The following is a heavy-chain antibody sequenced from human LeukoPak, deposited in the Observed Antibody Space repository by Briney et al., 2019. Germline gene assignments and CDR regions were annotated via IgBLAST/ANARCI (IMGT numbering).Heavy chain of an antibody. V-gene: IGHV1-69*05. Sequence: ASVTVSCKASGGTFSSYAISWVRQAPGQGLEWMGGIIPIFGTANYAQKFRGRVTITTDESTSTAYMELSSLRSEDTAVYYCARAGKVFNSYYYYYMDVWGKGTTVTVSS. D-gene: IGHD1-1*01. CDR3: ARAGKVFNSYYYYYMDV. CDR1: GGTFSSYA. CDR2: IIPIFGTA. J-gene: IGHJ6*03.